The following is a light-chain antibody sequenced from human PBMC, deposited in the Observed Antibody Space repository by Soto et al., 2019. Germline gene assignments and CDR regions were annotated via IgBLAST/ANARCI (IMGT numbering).Light chain of an antibody. V-gene: IGKV3-15*01. CDR2: AAS. CDR1: QSVRSN. Sequence: IVMTQSPATLSVSPGERATLSCRASQSVRSNLAWFHQKPGQAPRLLIYAASTRATGIPVRFSGSGSGTEFTLTISNLQSEDFAVYYCQHYDHWPVSCGQGTKVDIK. CDR3: QHYDHWPVS. J-gene: IGKJ1*01.